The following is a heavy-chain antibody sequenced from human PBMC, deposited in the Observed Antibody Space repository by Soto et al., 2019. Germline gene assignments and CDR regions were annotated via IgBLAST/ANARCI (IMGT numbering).Heavy chain of an antibody. D-gene: IGHD2-21*01. V-gene: IGHV3-30-3*01. CDR1: GFTHSSYA. Sequence: QVQLVESGGGVVQPGRSLRLSCAASGFTHSSYAMHWVRQAPGKGLECVAVISYDGSNKYYADSVKGRFTISRDNSKNTLYLQMNSLRAEDTAVYYCARHLWRDDHNWGYFELWGRGTLVTVSS. J-gene: IGHJ2*01. CDR3: ARHLWRDDHNWGYFEL. CDR2: ISYDGSNK.